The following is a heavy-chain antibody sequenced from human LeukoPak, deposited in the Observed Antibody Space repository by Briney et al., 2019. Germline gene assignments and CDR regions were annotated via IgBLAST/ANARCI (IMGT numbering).Heavy chain of an antibody. J-gene: IGHJ6*02. D-gene: IGHD2-2*01. Sequence: ASVKVSCKASGYTFSGYYMHWVRQAPGQGLEWMGWINPDTGATDIAQKFQGRVTMTRDTSISAAYMELSRLRSDDTAVYYCTRDHCSYINCYEDYYYGMDVWGQGTTVTVSS. V-gene: IGHV1-2*02. CDR3: TRDHCSYINCYEDYYYGMDV. CDR1: GYTFSGYY. CDR2: INPDTGAT.